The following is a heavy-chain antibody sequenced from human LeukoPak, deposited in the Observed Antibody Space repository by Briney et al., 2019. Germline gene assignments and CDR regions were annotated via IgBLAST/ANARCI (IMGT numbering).Heavy chain of an antibody. CDR3: ARGAMVRGVIITSWFDP. Sequence: ASVKVSCKASGYTFTGYYMHWVRQAPGQGLEWMGWINPNSGGTNYAQKFQGWVTMTRDTSISTAYMELSRLRSDDTAVYYCARGAMVRGVIITSWFDPWGQGTLVTVSS. V-gene: IGHV1-2*04. CDR1: GYTFTGYY. D-gene: IGHD3-10*01. J-gene: IGHJ5*02. CDR2: INPNSGGT.